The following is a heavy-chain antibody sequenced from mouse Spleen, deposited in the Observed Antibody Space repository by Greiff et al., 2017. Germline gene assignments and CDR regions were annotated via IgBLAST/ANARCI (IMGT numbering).Heavy chain of an antibody. Sequence: EVQLQQSGPELVKPGASVKISCKASGYAFTGDYMNWVKQSPEKSLEWIGEINPNTGDTTYNQNFKAKATLTVDKSSSTAYMQLKSLTSEDSAVYYCAAYYRYDAFAYWGQGTLVTVSA. CDR2: INPNTGDT. D-gene: IGHD2-14*01. V-gene: IGHV1-42*01. CDR1: GYAFTGDY. CDR3: AAYYRYDAFAY. J-gene: IGHJ3*01.